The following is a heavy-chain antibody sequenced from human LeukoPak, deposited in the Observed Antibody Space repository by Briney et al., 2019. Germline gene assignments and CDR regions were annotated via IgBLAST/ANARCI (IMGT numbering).Heavy chain of an antibody. D-gene: IGHD2-2*01. V-gene: IGHV4-34*01. CDR2: INHSGST. J-gene: IGHJ5*02. Sequence: SETLSLTCAVYGGSFSGCYWSWIRQPPGKGLEWIGEINHSGSTNYNPSLKSRVTISVDTSKNQFSLKLSSVTAADTAVYYCARGHADIVVVPATHNRTNWFDPWGQGTLVTVSS. CDR1: GGSFSGCY. CDR3: ARGHADIVVVPATHNRTNWFDP.